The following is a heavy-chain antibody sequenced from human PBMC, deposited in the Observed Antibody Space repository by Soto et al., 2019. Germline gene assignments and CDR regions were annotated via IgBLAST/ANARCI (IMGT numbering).Heavy chain of an antibody. Sequence: SETLSMACAISGYSVSSNTAAWNWIRSSPSRGLEWLGRTYYRSNWRHDYAVSVKSRITVNPDTSKNHFSLQLNSVTPDDTAVYYCARGVAGSGFDLWGQGTLVTLSS. J-gene: IGHJ4*02. D-gene: IGHD6-19*01. V-gene: IGHV6-1*01. CDR2: TYYRSNWRH. CDR1: GYSVSSNTAA. CDR3: ARGVAGSGFDL.